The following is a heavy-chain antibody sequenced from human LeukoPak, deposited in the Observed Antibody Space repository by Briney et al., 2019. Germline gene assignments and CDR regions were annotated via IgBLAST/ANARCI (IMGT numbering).Heavy chain of an antibody. J-gene: IGHJ4*02. Sequence: GGSLRLSCAASGFIFNTYVMHWVRQAPGKGLEWVANIKQDGSEKYYVDSVKGRFTISRDNAKNSLYLQMNSLRAEDTAVYYCARGPSGYHNTGGQGTLVTVSS. V-gene: IGHV3-7*01. D-gene: IGHD5-12*01. CDR3: ARGPSGYHNT. CDR2: IKQDGSEK. CDR1: GFIFNTYV.